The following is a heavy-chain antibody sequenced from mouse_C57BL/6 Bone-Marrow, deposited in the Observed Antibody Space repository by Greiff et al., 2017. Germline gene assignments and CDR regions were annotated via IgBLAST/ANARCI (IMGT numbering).Heavy chain of an antibody. J-gene: IGHJ1*03. CDR1: RYAFTNYL. CDR2: INPGSGGT. CDR3: ARSAYYYGGYFDV. V-gene: IGHV1-54*01. D-gene: IGHD1-1*01. Sequence: QVQLQQSGAELVRPGTSVKVSCKASRYAFTNYLIEWVKQRPGQGLEWIGVINPGSGGTNYNEKFKGKATLTADKSSSTAYMQLSSLTSEDSAVYFCARSAYYYGGYFDVWGTGTTVTVSS.